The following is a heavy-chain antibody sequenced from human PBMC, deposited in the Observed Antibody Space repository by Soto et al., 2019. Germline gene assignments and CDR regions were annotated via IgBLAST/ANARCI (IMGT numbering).Heavy chain of an antibody. V-gene: IGHV4-39*01. CDR2: IYYSGSS. D-gene: IGHD2-15*01. J-gene: IGHJ5*02. Sequence: SSEPLSLTCTVSGGSISSIIYYWGWIRQPPGKGLEWIGSIYYSGSSYYNPSLKSRLTISVDTSKNQFSLKLSSVTAADTAVYYCASRLRSGYCSGGTCNNGFDPWGQGTLVTVSS. CDR3: ASRLRSGYCSGGTCNNGFDP. CDR1: GGSISSIIYY.